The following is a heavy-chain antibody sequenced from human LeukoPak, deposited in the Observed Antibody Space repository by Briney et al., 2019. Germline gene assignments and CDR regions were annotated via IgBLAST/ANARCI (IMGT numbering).Heavy chain of an antibody. J-gene: IGHJ4*02. Sequence: GGSLRLSCAASGLTFSSHWMHWVRQAPGKGLEWVSAISGSGGSTYYADSVKGRFTISRDNSKNTLYLQMNSLRAEDTAVYYCAKADIVASEMGYWGQGTLVTVSS. CDR1: GLTFSSHW. D-gene: IGHD5-12*01. CDR2: ISGSGGST. CDR3: AKADIVASEMGY. V-gene: IGHV3-23*01.